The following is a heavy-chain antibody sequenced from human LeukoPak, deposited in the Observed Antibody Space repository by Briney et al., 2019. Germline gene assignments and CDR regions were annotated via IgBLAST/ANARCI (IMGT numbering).Heavy chain of an antibody. J-gene: IGHJ4*02. CDR3: AREVYDFWSGYYTGMVDY. Sequence: PGGSLRLSCAASGFPFSSYGMHWVRQAPGKGLEWVAFIRYDGSNKYYADSVKGRFTISRDNSKNTLYLQMNSLRAEDTAVYYCAREVYDFWSGYYTGMVDYWGQGTLVTVSS. CDR1: GFPFSSYG. V-gene: IGHV3-30*02. D-gene: IGHD3-3*01. CDR2: IRYDGSNK.